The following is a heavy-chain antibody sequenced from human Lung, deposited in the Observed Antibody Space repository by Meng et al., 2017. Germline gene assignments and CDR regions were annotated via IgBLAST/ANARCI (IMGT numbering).Heavy chain of an antibody. CDR3: ARGYDILTGPPLDY. D-gene: IGHD3-9*01. Sequence: VRLSLWCAGLLRPSDPLSLTCAVYCWSFSGYYWSWIRQPPGKGLEWIGEINHSGSTNYNPSLKSRVTISVDTSKNQFSLKLSSVTAADTAVYYCARGYDILTGPPLDYWGQGTLVTVSS. J-gene: IGHJ4*02. CDR1: CWSFSGYY. V-gene: IGHV4-34*01. CDR2: INHSGST.